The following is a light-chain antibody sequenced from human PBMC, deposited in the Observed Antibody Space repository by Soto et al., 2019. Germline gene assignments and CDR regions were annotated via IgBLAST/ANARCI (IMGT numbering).Light chain of an antibody. J-gene: IGKJ4*01. CDR2: AAS. Sequence: DSQMTQSPSSLSASVGDRVTITCRASQDISNFLAWYQQKPGRVPKLLIYAASTLQSGVPSRFSGSGSGTDFTLTISGLQPEDVATYFCQKYNSAPLTFGGGTKVDIK. V-gene: IGKV1-27*01. CDR1: QDISNF. CDR3: QKYNSAPLT.